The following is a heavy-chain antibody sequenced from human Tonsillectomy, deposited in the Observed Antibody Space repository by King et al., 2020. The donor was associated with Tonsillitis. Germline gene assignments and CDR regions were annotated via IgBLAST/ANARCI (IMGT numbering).Heavy chain of an antibody. CDR2: IMISGAGT. Sequence: VQLVESGGGLVQPGGSLRLSCAASGFTFSSYAMSWGRQAPGKGLEWVSAIMISGAGTYYADSVKGRFTISRDNSKSTVYLQMNSLRAEDTALYYCAKLQAFYYMDVWGKGTTVTVSS. V-gene: IGHV3-23*04. J-gene: IGHJ6*03. CDR3: AKLQAFYYMDV. CDR1: GFTFSSYA.